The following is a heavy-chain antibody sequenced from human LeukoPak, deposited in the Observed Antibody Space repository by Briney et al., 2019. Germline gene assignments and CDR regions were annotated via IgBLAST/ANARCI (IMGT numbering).Heavy chain of an antibody. V-gene: IGHV3-21*01. D-gene: IGHD1-26*01. CDR3: ARDPYSGSYANYYYYFMDV. CDR1: GFTFSSYG. Sequence: WGSLRLSCAASGFTFSSYGMSWVRQAPGKGLEWVSSITSGSSYRFYADSVKGRFTISRDNAKNSLYLQMNSLRAEDTAVYYCARDPYSGSYANYYYYFMDVWGKGTTVTISS. J-gene: IGHJ6*03. CDR2: ITSGSSYR.